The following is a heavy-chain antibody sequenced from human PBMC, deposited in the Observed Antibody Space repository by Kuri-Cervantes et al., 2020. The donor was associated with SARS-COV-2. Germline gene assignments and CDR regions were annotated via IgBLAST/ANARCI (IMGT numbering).Heavy chain of an antibody. D-gene: IGHD6-6*01. CDR2: IYYSGSA. Sequence: SETLSLTCTVSGGSISSSSYYWGWIRQPPGKGLEWIGSIYYSGSAYYNPPLKSRVTISVDTSKNQISLKLSSVTAADTAVYYCARRGAGSSSAAFDIWGQGTMVTVSS. V-gene: IGHV4-39*07. CDR1: GGSISSSSYY. CDR3: ARRGAGSSSAAFDI. J-gene: IGHJ3*02.